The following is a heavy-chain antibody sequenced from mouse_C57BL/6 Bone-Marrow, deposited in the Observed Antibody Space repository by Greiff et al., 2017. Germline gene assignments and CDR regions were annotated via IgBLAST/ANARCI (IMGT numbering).Heavy chain of an antibody. CDR2: IDPNSGGT. J-gene: IGHJ1*03. CDR1: GYTFTSYW. V-gene: IGHV1-72*01. Sequence: QVQLQQSGAELVKPGASVKLSCKASGYTFTSYWMHWVKQRPGRGLEWIGRIDPNSGGTKYNEKFKSKATLTVDKPSSTAYMQLSSLTSEDSAVYYCARCEGTVVPYWYFDVWGTGTTVTVSS. D-gene: IGHD1-1*01. CDR3: ARCEGTVVPYWYFDV.